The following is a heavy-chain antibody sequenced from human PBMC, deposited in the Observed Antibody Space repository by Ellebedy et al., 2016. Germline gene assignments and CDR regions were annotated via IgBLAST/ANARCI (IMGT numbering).Heavy chain of an antibody. V-gene: IGHV3-48*04. CDR1: GITFRNYW. CDR3: ARGVNYTFDI. Sequence: GESLKISXAASGITFRNYWMHWVRQAPGRGLEWISHIRGGDGPAYYADSVKGRFIMSRDTANNSLYLQMNSLRAEETAMYFCARGVNYTFDIWGQGTMVTVSS. D-gene: IGHD1-7*01. CDR2: IRGGDGPA. J-gene: IGHJ3*02.